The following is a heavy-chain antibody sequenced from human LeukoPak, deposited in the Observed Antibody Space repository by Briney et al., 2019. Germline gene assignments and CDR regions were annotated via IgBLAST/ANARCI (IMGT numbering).Heavy chain of an antibody. J-gene: IGHJ3*02. CDR3: ATEKAFAFDI. CDR1: GFTFTTYS. CDR2: ISITSRTT. Sequence: GGSLRLSCAASGFTFTTYSMNWVRQAPGKGLQWFSYISITSRTTNYADSVKGRFTISRDSAKNSLYLQMNSLRDEDTAVYYCATEKAFAFDIWGQGTVVTVSS. V-gene: IGHV3-48*02.